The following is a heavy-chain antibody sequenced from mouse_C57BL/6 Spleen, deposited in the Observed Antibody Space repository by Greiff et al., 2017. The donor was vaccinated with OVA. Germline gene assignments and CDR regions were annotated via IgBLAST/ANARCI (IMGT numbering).Heavy chain of an antibody. CDR1: GFTFSSYA. V-gene: IGHV5-9-1*02. D-gene: IGHD2-5*01. J-gene: IGHJ4*01. CDR3: TREGYYSNPTYPMDY. Sequence: DVMLVESGEGLVKPGGSLKLSCAASGFTFSSYAMSWVRQTPEKRLEWVAYISSGGDYIYYADTVKGRFTISRDNARNTLYLQMSSLKSEDTAMYYCTREGYYSNPTYPMDYWGQGTSVTVSS. CDR2: ISSGGDYI.